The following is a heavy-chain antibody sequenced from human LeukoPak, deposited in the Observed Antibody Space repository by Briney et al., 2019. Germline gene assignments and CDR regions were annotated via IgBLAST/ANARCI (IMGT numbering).Heavy chain of an antibody. CDR1: GFTFSSYS. V-gene: IGHV3-48*01. CDR3: ARDRGATRRRPYYFDY. D-gene: IGHD1-26*01. J-gene: IGHJ4*02. Sequence: PGGSLRLSCAASGFTFSSYSMNWVRQAPGKGLEWVSYISSSSSTIYYADSVKGRFTISRDNAKNSLYLQMNSLRAEDTAVYYCARDRGATRRRPYYFDYWGQGTLVTVSS. CDR2: ISSSSSTI.